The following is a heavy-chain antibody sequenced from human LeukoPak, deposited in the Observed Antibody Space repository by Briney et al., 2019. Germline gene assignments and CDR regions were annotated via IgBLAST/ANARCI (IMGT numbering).Heavy chain of an antibody. CDR1: GFTFGDYA. J-gene: IGHJ4*02. D-gene: IGHD5-12*01. Sequence: GGSLRLSCATSGFTFGDYAMSWVRQAPGKGLEWVSSISSSSSYIYYADSVKGRFTISRDKAKNSLYLQMNSLRAEDTAIYYCAREGMVATFDYWGQGTLVTVSS. CDR3: AREGMVATFDY. V-gene: IGHV3-21*01. CDR2: ISSSSSYI.